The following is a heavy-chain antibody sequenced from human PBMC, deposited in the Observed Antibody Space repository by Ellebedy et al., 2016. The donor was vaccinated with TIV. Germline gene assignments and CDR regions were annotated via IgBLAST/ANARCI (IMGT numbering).Heavy chain of an antibody. D-gene: IGHD4-17*01. CDR2: IYPADSDT. CDR3: ARQGDYGDYDWFDP. V-gene: IGHV5-51*01. J-gene: IGHJ5*02. Sequence: GSLRLSCKGSGYSFTSYWIGWVRQMPGKGLEWMGIIYPADSDTRYSPSFQGQVTISADKSISTAYLQWSSLKASDTATYYCARQGDYGDYDWFDPWGQGTLVTVSS. CDR1: GYSFTSYW.